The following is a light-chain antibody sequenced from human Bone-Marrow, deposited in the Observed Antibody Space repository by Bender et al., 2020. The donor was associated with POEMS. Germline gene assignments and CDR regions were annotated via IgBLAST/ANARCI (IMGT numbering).Light chain of an antibody. CDR1: TLPRQY. V-gene: IGLV3-25*03. CDR3: QSADSRGTYRV. Sequence: SYDLTQPPSVSVSPGQTARITCSGDTLPRQYVYWYQQKPGQAPIVVIYKDSERPSGIPERFSGSSSGTKVTLTISGVQAEDEADYYCQSADSRGTYRVFGGGTKLTVL. CDR2: KDS. J-gene: IGLJ2*01.